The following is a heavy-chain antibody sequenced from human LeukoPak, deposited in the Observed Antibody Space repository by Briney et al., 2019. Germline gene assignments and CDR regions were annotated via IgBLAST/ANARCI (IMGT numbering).Heavy chain of an antibody. Sequence: GASVKVSCKASGGTFSSYAISWVRQAPGQGLEWMGGIIPIFGTANYAQKFQGRVTITADESTSTAYMELSSLRSEDTAVYYRARVQSIAAAGTIAWFDPWGQGTLVTVSS. V-gene: IGHV1-69*13. J-gene: IGHJ5*02. CDR3: ARVQSIAAAGTIAWFDP. CDR2: IIPIFGTA. CDR1: GGTFSSYA. D-gene: IGHD6-13*01.